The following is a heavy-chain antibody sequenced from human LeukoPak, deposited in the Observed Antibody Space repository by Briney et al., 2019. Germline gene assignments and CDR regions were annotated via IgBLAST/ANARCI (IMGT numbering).Heavy chain of an antibody. V-gene: IGHV3-23*01. Sequence: PGGSLRLSCAASGFTFSSYWMSWVRQAPGEGLQWVSAISDTGVRTLYADSVKGRFTISRDNAKNTVYLQMSSLRVGDTAVYYCAKERRTVGHNAFDSWGLGTLVTVSS. D-gene: IGHD1-26*01. CDR1: GFTFSSYW. CDR3: AKERRTVGHNAFDS. J-gene: IGHJ4*02. CDR2: ISDTGVRT.